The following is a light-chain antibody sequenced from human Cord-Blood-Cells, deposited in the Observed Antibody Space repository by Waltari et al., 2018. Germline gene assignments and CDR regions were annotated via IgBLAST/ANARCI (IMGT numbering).Light chain of an antibody. CDR1: SSNIGSNT. CDR3: AAWDDSLNGV. Sequence: QSVLTQPPSASGTPGQRVTISCSGSSSNIGSNTVNWYQQPPGTAPKLLIYSNNPRPSGVPDRFSGSKSGTSASLAISGLQSEDEADYYCAAWDDSLNGVFGGGTKLTVL. V-gene: IGLV1-44*01. CDR2: SNN. J-gene: IGLJ3*02.